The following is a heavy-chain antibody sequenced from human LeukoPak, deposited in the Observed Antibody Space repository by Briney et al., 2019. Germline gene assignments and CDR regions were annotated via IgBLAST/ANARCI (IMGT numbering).Heavy chain of an antibody. CDR1: GFTFSTYA. Sequence: GGSLRLSCAASGFTFSTYAMNWVRQAPGKGLNWVSGISGSGDSTLYADSVKGRFTISRDNSKKTLYLQMNSMRADDTAVYYCANDARWLAPGTFDIWGQGTMVTVS. V-gene: IGHV3-23*01. CDR3: ANDARWLAPGTFDI. CDR2: ISGSGDST. D-gene: IGHD6-19*01. J-gene: IGHJ3*02.